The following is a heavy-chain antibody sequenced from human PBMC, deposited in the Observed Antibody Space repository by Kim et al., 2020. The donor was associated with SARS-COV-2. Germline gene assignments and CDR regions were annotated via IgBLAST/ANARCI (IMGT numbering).Heavy chain of an antibody. CDR1: GFTFDDYA. D-gene: IGHD2-8*01. Sequence: GGSLRLSCAASGFTFDDYAMHWVRQAPGKGLEWVSLISWDGGSTYYADSVKGRFTISRDNSKHSLYLQMNSLRAEDTALYYCAKATIVLTPPDYWGQGTLVTVSS. V-gene: IGHV3-43D*03. CDR2: ISWDGGST. J-gene: IGHJ4*02. CDR3: AKATIVLTPPDY.